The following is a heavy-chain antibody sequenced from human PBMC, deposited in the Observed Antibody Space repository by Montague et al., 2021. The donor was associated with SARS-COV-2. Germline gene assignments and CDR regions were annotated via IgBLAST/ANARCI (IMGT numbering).Heavy chain of an antibody. Sequence: SLRLSCAASGFKFNDYYMSWIREPPGKGLEWVSYMSASTSFTKYGEPVKGRFSISRDNARNSVFLQMNNLRVDDTAVYYCARGESARDLEFWGQGTLVTVSS. D-gene: IGHD3-10*01. V-gene: IGHV3-11*05. CDR3: ARGESARDLEF. J-gene: IGHJ4*02. CDR1: GFKFNDYY. CDR2: MSASTSFT.